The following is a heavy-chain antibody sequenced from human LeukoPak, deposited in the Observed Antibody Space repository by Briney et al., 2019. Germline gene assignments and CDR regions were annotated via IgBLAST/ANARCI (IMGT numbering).Heavy chain of an antibody. D-gene: IGHD3-10*01. V-gene: IGHV1-18*01. J-gene: IGHJ4*02. CDR3: ARDYYGSGSYYNGAY. CDR1: GYTFTSYG. CDR2: ISAYNGNT. Sequence: GASVKVSCKASGYTFTSYGISWVRQAPGQRLEWMGWISAYNGNTNYAQKLQGRVTMTTDTSTSTAYMELRGLRSDDTAVYYCARDYYGSGSYYNGAYWGQGTLVTVSS.